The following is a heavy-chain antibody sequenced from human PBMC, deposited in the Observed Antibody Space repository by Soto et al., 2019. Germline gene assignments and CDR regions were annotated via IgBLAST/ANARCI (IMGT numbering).Heavy chain of an antibody. CDR2: ISGSGGST. Sequence: EVQLLESGGGLVQPGGSLRLSCAASGFTFSSYAMSWVRQAPGKGLEWVSAISGSGGSTYYADSVKGRFTISRDNSKNTLYLQMNSLRAEDTAVYYCAKALVGATWGKGYFDYWGQGTLVTVSS. J-gene: IGHJ4*02. D-gene: IGHD1-26*01. CDR1: GFTFSSYA. V-gene: IGHV3-23*01. CDR3: AKALVGATWGKGYFDY.